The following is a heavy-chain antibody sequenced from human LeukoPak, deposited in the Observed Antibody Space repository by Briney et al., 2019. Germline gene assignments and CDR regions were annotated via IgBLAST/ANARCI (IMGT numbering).Heavy chain of an antibody. CDR2: ISGSGGST. D-gene: IGHD2-21*02. J-gene: IGHJ4*02. V-gene: IGHV3-23*01. Sequence: GGSLRLSCAASGFSFSTYAMSWVRQAPGKGLEWVSAISGSGGSTYYADSVKGRFTISRDNSKNTLYLQMNSLRAEDTAVYYCAKALEVTAIFDHWGQGTLVTVSS. CDR3: AKALEVTAIFDH. CDR1: GFSFSTYA.